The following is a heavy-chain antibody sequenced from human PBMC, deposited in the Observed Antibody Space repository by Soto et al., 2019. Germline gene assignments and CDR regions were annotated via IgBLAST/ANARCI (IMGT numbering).Heavy chain of an antibody. Sequence: GGSLRLSCAASGFTFSDAWINWVRQAPGKGLEWVGRIKSKTDGGTTDFAAPVKGRFAISRDDSKNMVYLQMNSLKTEDTAVYYCTTDSHFTMILVRFDVRGLGTLVTVSS. V-gene: IGHV3-15*07. CDR1: GFTFSDAW. CDR2: IKSKTDGGTT. CDR3: TTDSHFTMILVRFDV. D-gene: IGHD3-22*01. J-gene: IGHJ4*01.